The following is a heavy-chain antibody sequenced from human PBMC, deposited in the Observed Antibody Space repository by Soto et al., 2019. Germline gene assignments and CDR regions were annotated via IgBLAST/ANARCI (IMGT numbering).Heavy chain of an antibody. CDR1: GGSISSYY. J-gene: IGHJ3*02. Sequence: PSETLSLTCTVSGGSISSYYWSWIRQPPGKGLEWIGYIYYSGSTNYNPSLKSRVTISVDTSKNQFSLKLSSVTAADTAVYYCARDVPGMLPLYAFDIWGQGTMVTVSS. CDR3: ARDVPGMLPLYAFDI. V-gene: IGHV4-59*01. D-gene: IGHD2-8*01. CDR2: IYYSGST.